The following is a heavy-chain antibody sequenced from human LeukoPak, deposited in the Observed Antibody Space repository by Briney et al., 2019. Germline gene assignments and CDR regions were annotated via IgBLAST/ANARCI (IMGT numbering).Heavy chain of an antibody. CDR1: GDSIDSYY. J-gene: IGHJ4*02. CDR3: AGRSARYFDS. CDR2: VFYSGPT. D-gene: IGHD1-26*01. Sequence: SETLSLTCTVSGDSIDSYYWSWIRQPPGEGLQWIGYVFYSGPTNYDTSLKSRVAISVDRSKNQFSLKLTSVSAADTAVYYCAGRSARYFDSWGQGTPVTVSS. V-gene: IGHV4-59*01.